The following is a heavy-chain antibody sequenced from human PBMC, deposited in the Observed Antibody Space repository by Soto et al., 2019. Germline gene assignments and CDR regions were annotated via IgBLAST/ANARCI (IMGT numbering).Heavy chain of an antibody. CDR2: IYYSGST. CDR3: ASCGGDCYAN. J-gene: IGHJ4*02. CDR1: GGSVSSGSYY. D-gene: IGHD2-21*02. V-gene: IGHV4-61*01. Sequence: SETLSLTCTVSGGSVSSGSYYWSWIRQPPGKGLEWIGYIYYSGSTNYNPSLKSRVTISVDTSKNQFSLKLSSVTAADTAVYYCASCGGDCYANWGQGTLVTVSS.